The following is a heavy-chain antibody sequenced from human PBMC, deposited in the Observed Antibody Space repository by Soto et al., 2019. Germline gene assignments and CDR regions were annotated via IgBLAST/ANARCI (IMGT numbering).Heavy chain of an antibody. CDR1: GFTFSRRG. Sequence: QVQLVESGGGVVQPGRSLRLSCAASGFTFSRRGMHWVRQAPGKGLECVAVISHDGSNKYYADSVKGRFTISRDNSKKTLYLQMNSLRPEDTAIYYCAKDAAAGNYYFDYWGQGTLVTVSS. CDR3: AKDAAAGNYYFDY. V-gene: IGHV3-30*18. J-gene: IGHJ4*02. CDR2: ISHDGSNK. D-gene: IGHD6-13*01.